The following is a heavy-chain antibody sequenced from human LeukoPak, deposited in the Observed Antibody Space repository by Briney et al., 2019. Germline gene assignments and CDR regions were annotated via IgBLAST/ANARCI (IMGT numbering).Heavy chain of an antibody. CDR1: GFTFSSYW. Sequence: GGSLRLSCAASGFTFSSYWMHWVRQAPGKGLVWVSRINSDGSSTSYADSVKGRFTISRDNAKNTLYLQMNSLRAEDTAVYYCARGQRADYYYDSSGYYLDYWGQGTLVTVSS. CDR3: ARGQRADYYYDSSGYYLDY. V-gene: IGHV3-74*01. D-gene: IGHD3-22*01. CDR2: INSDGSST. J-gene: IGHJ4*02.